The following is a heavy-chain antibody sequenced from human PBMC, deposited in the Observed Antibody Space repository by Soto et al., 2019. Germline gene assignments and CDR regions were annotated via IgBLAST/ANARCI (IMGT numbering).Heavy chain of an antibody. CDR1: GFSPSDNA. Sequence: AGGALRTSFVASGFSPSDNAVDGVRLGPGEGGGGVSFISSDSRTIYYADSVEGRFTVSRDNARNSVSLQMDSLRDEDAAVYYCARIKLVEWFFINVDVYDMAVWGQGTPVTVSS. CDR3: ARIKLVEWFFINVDVYDMAV. D-gene: IGHD3-3*01. CDR2: ISSDSRTI. V-gene: IGHV3-48*02. J-gene: IGHJ6*02.